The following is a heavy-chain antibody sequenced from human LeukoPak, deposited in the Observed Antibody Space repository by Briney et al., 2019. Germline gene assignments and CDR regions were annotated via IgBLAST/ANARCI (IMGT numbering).Heavy chain of an antibody. CDR1: GFTFSSYG. V-gene: IGHV3-30*02. Sequence: PGGSLRLSCAASGFTFSSYGMHWVRQAPGKGLEWVAFIRYDGSNKYYADSVKGRFTISRDNAKNTLYLQMNSLRAEDTAVYYCARVRCSGGSCYAYWYFDLWGRGTLVTVSS. CDR3: ARVRCSGGSCYAYWYFDL. D-gene: IGHD2-15*01. J-gene: IGHJ2*01. CDR2: IRYDGSNK.